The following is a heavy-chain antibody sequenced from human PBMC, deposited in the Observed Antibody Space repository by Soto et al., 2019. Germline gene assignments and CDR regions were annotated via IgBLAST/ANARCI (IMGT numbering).Heavy chain of an antibody. J-gene: IGHJ6*02. CDR3: ASNDSSGWFPSKIYYYYGMDV. Sequence: SVKVSCKASGGTFSSYTISWVRQAPGQGLEWTGRIIPILGIANYAQKFQGRVTITADKSTSTAYMELSSLRSEDTAVYYCASNDSSGWFPSKIYYYYGMDVWGQ. V-gene: IGHV1-69*02. CDR1: GGTFSSYT. D-gene: IGHD6-19*01. CDR2: IIPILGIA.